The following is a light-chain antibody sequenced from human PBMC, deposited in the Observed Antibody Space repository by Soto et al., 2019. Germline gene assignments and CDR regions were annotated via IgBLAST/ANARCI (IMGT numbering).Light chain of an antibody. CDR3: QQYNFYSRT. CDR1: QSISIW. CDR2: QAS. J-gene: IGKJ1*01. V-gene: IGKV1-5*03. Sequence: DIQMTQSPSTLSASVGDTVTITCRASQSISIWLAWYQQKPGKAPKLLIYQASSLQSGVPPRFSGIGSGTEFTLTISSLQPDDFATYYCQQYNFYSRTFGQGTKVEI.